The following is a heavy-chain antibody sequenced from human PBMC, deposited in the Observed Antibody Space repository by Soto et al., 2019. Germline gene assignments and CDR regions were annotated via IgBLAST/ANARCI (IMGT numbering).Heavy chain of an antibody. V-gene: IGHV3-33*01. CDR2: TWYDESIK. CDR3: ARDYSAGAGENWFDP. Sequence: QAQLVESGGGVVQPGTSLRLSCAASGFPFSDYGMHWVRQAPGKGLEWVALTWYDESIKVYADSVKGRFTISRDNSKNTLYLQMNNLRPEDTAVYYCARDYSAGAGENWFDPWGQGTLVTVSS. CDR1: GFPFSDYG. D-gene: IGHD1-26*01. J-gene: IGHJ5*02.